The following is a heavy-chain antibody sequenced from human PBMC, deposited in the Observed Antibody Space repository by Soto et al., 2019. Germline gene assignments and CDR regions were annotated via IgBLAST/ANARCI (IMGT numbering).Heavy chain of an antibody. D-gene: IGHD6-13*01. CDR1: GGTFSSYA. CDR2: IIPIFGTA. J-gene: IGHJ1*01. Sequence: QVQLVQSGAEVKKPGSSVKVSCKDSGGTFSSYAISXXXXAPGQGLDWMGGIIPIFGTANYAQKFQVRVTITADESTSTAYMELSSLRSEDTAVYYCAREYSSSWYRIAYFQHWGQGTLVTVSS. V-gene: IGHV1-69*01. CDR3: AREYSSSWYRIAYFQH.